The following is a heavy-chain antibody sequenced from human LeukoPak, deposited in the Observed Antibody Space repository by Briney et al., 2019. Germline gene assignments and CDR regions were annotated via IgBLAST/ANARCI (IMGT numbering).Heavy chain of an antibody. CDR3: ARTYSSGWYGGLIFDY. CDR2: IYSGGNT. V-gene: IGHV3-53*01. J-gene: IGHJ4*02. Sequence: PGGSLRLSCAASGFTFSSYSMNWVRQAPGKGLEWVSVIYSGGNTYYADSVKGRFTISRDNSKNTLYLQMNSLRAEDTAVYYCARTYSSGWYGGLIFDYWGQGTLVTVSS. CDR1: GFTFSSYS. D-gene: IGHD6-19*01.